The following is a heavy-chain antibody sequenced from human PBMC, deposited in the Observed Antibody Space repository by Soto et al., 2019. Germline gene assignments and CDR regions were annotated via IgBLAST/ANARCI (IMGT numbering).Heavy chain of an antibody. D-gene: IGHD2-2*01. CDR2: IYPGDSDT. CDR3: ARWANIVVVPAAMPPPADYMDV. V-gene: IGHV5-51*01. J-gene: IGHJ6*03. Sequence: GESHKISCQGSGYRFTSYWIGWVRQMPGKGLEWMGIIYPGDSDTRYSPSFQGQVTISADKSISTAYLQWSSLKASDTAMYYCARWANIVVVPAAMPPPADYMDVWGKGTTVTVSS. CDR1: GYRFTSYW.